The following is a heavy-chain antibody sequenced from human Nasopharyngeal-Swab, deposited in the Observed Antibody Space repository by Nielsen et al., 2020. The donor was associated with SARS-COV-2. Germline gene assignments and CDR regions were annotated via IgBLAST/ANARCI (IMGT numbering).Heavy chain of an antibody. V-gene: IGHV4-34*01. D-gene: IGHD3-10*01. CDR3: ARDRRNYYGSGSYLGV. Sequence: WIRQPPGKGLEWIGAINHSGSTRYNPSLKSRVTMSVDTSKNQFSLKLSSATAADTAVYYCARDRRNYYGSGSYLGVWGKGTTVTVSS. CDR2: INHSGST. J-gene: IGHJ6*04.